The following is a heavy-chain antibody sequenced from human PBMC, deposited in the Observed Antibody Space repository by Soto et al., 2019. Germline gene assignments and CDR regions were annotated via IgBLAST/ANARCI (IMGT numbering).Heavy chain of an antibody. V-gene: IGHV4-34*01. CDR2: IDHSGST. D-gene: IGHD3-16*01. J-gene: IGHJ4*02. Sequence: QVQLQQWGTGLLKPSETLSLTCAVYGGSFRGYYWTWIRQPPGQGLEWIGEIDHSGSTNYNPSLKSRVTISVDTSKKQFALKLASVTAADTAVYYCARVEYTYNYRGLDYWGQGTLVTVSS. CDR1: GGSFRGYY. CDR3: ARVEYTYNYRGLDY.